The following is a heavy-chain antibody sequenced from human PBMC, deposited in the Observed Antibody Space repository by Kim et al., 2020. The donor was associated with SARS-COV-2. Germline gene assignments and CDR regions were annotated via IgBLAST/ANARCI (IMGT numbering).Heavy chain of an antibody. V-gene: IGHV5-10-1*01. Sequence: GESLKISCKGSGYSFTSYWISWVRQMPGKGLEWMGRIDPSDSYTNYSPSFQGHVAISADKSISTAYLQWSSLKASDTAMYYCARTSVVSSGWSEYFQHWGQGTLVTVSS. J-gene: IGHJ1*01. D-gene: IGHD6-19*01. CDR1: GYSFTSYW. CDR2: IDPSDSYT. CDR3: ARTSVVSSGWSEYFQH.